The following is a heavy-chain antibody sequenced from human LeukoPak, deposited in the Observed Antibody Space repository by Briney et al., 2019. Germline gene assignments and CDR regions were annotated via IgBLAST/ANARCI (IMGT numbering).Heavy chain of an antibody. CDR3: ARGRGGPYFDY. D-gene: IGHD3-16*01. CDR2: IYYSGST. CDR1: GGSISSYY. J-gene: IGHJ4*02. V-gene: IGHV4-59*01. Sequence: SETLSLTCTVSGGSISSYYWSWIRQPPGKGLEWIGYIYYSGSTNYNPSLKSRVTISVDTSKNQFSLKLSSVTAADTAVYYCARGRGGPYFDYWGQGTLVTVSS.